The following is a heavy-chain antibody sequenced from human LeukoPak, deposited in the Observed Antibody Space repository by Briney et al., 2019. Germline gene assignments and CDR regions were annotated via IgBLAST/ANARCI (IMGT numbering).Heavy chain of an antibody. CDR2: IYPSGST. J-gene: IGHJ2*01. CDR1: GGSISSSSYY. CDR3: ASPRDTAVVVAATAGYFDL. V-gene: IGHV4-39*07. Sequence: PSETLSLTCTVSGGSISSSSYYWGWIRQPPGKRLEWIGSIYPSGSTFYNPPLKSRVTISVDTSKNQFYLKVNSVTAADTAVYYCASPRDTAVVVAATAGYFDLWGRGTQVTVSS. D-gene: IGHD2-15*01.